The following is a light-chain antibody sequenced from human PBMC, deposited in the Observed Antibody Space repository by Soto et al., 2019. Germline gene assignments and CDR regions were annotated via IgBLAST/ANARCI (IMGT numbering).Light chain of an antibody. CDR1: SSDVGGYNY. CDR2: EVS. J-gene: IGLJ3*02. V-gene: IGLV2-14*01. CDR3: SSYTSSSTWV. Sequence: QSALTQPASVSGSPGQSITISCTGTSSDVGGYNYVSWYQQHPGKAHKLMIYEVSNRPSGVSNRFPGSKTGNTAYLTNSGRQAEDEADYYCSSYTSSSTWVFGEGTKLTVL.